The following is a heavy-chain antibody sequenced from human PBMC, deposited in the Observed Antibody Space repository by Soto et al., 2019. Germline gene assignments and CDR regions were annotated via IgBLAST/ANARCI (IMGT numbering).Heavy chain of an antibody. CDR2: MNPNSGNT. J-gene: IGHJ4*02. D-gene: IGHD5-12*01. V-gene: IGHV1-8*01. CDR1: GYTFTSYD. Sequence: GASVKVSCKASGYTFTSYDINWVRQATGQGLEWMGWMNPNSGNTGYAQKFQGRVTMTRNTSISTAYMELSSLRSEDTAVYYCARGPGEYSGYDPRFDYWGQGTLVTVSS. CDR3: ARGPGEYSGYDPRFDY.